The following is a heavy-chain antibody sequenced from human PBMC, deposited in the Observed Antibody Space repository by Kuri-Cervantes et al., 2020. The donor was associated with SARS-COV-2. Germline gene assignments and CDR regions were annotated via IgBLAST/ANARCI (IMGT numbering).Heavy chain of an antibody. Sequence: ESLKISCTVSGGSVSSGSYYWSWIRQPPGKGLGWIGDIHDSGSTNHNAFVKSRVAISLDTSKNLFSLKLTSVTAADTAIYYCARAVSRLVHPPGTFDFWGQGTLVTVSS. CDR1: GGSVSSGSYY. V-gene: IGHV4-61*03. CDR3: ARAVSRLVHPPGTFDF. CDR2: IHDSGST. J-gene: IGHJ4*02. D-gene: IGHD6-19*01.